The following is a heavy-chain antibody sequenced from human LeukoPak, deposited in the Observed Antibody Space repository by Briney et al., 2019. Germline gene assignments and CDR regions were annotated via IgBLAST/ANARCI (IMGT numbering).Heavy chain of an antibody. CDR3: ARGYGSSGYIYYYYYMDV. CDR1: GYTFTGYY. V-gene: IGHV1-2*02. CDR2: INPNSGGT. D-gene: IGHD5-12*01. J-gene: IGHJ6*03. Sequence: ASVKVSCKASGYTFTGYYMHWVRQAPGQGLEWMGWINPNSGGTNYAQKFQGRVTMTRDTSISTAYMELSRLRSDDTAVYYCARGYGSSGYIYYYYYMDVWGKGTTVTISS.